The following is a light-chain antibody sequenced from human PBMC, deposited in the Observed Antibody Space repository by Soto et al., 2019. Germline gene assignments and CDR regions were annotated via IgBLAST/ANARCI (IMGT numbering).Light chain of an antibody. CDR2: EVS. V-gene: IGLV2-14*03. CDR1: SSDVGGYNF. J-gene: IGLJ1*01. Sequence: QSVLTQPASVFGSPGQSITFSCPGTSSDVGGYNFVSWYQQHPGKAPKLMIYEVSSRPSGVSNRFSGSKSGNTASLTISGLQPEDEADYYCSSYTTSTTVVFGTGTKLTVL. CDR3: SSYTTSTTVV.